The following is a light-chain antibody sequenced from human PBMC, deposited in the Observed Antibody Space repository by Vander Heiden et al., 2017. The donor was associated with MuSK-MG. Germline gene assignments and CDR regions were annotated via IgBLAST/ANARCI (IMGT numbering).Light chain of an antibody. V-gene: IGKV2-28*01. CDR2: LGS. Sequence: PSLPVTPGEPASISCRSSQSLLHSNGYNYLDWYLQKPGQSPQLLIYLGSNRASGVPDRFSGSGSGTDFTLKSSRVEAEDVGVYYFTQDLYICAFGQGTKLEIK. CDR3: TQDLYICA. J-gene: IGKJ2*02. CDR1: QSLLHSNGYNY.